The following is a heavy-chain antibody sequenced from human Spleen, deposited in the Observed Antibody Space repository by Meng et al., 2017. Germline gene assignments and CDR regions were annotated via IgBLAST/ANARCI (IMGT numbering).Heavy chain of an antibody. D-gene: IGHD3-22*01. CDR2: VIAGGGQT. V-gene: IGHV1-3*01. Sequence: QVQRVQSGAEGKKPGASVRICCKASGYTFTTYTIQWARQAPGQSLGWMGWVIAGGGQTRYSQKLQGRVAITRDTSASTVYMDLSSLISEDTAVYYCARDPTGVGYFDYWGHGSLVTVSS. J-gene: IGHJ4*01. CDR1: GYTFTTYT. CDR3: ARDPTGVGYFDY.